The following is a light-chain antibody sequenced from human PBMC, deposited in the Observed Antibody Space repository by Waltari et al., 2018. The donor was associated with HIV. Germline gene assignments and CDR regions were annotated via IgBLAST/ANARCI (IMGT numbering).Light chain of an antibody. V-gene: IGLV9-49*01. CDR2: VGTGGIVG. J-gene: IGLJ1*01. Sequence: QPTLTQPPSASASLGASVTLTCTLSSDYTNYNVDWYHQRQGKGPRFVMRVGTGGIVGSKGDAIPDRFSVLGSGLNRYLTIKNIQEEDEGDYHCGADHGSGSNYVYVFGSGTKVTVL. CDR3: GADHGSGSNYVYV. CDR1: SDYTNYN.